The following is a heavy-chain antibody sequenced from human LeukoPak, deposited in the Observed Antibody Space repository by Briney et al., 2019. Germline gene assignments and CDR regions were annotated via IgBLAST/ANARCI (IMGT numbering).Heavy chain of an antibody. D-gene: IGHD6-6*01. V-gene: IGHV4-31*03. J-gene: IGHJ4*02. CDR1: GGSINSGGYY. CDR2: MSYSGST. CDR3: ARAAAIAARRGVFDY. Sequence: PSETLSLTCTVSGGSINSGGYYWNWIRQHPGKGQEWIGYMSYSGSTYYNPSLKSRVTISVDTSKNQFSLKLSSVTAADTAVYYCARAAAIAARRGVFDYWGQGTLVTVSS.